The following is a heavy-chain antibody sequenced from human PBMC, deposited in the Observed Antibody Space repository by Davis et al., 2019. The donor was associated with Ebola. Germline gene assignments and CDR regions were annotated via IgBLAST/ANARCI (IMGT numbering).Heavy chain of an antibody. CDR3: ARITVQLERRLDY. D-gene: IGHD1-1*01. CDR1: GGTLSSYA. Sequence: ASVKVSCKASGGTLSSYAISWVRQAPGQGLEWMGWISAYNGNTNYAQKLQGRVTMTTDTSTSTAYMELRSLRSDDTAVYYCARITVQLERRLDYWGQGTLVTVSS. V-gene: IGHV1-18*01. J-gene: IGHJ4*02. CDR2: ISAYNGNT.